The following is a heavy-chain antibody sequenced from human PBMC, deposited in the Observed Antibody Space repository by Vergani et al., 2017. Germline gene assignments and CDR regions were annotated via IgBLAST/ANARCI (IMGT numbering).Heavy chain of an antibody. Sequence: QVQLQESGPGLVKPSQTLSLTCTVSGASINNDFYYWHWIRQPAGKGLEWIGRIYVSGITDYNSSLQSRVGMSVDTSKNQFSLTLTCVTAADTAVYYGARDNKQLRPRAFLLWGQGTMVTVSS. CDR1: GASINNDFYY. CDR2: IYVSGIT. J-gene: IGHJ6*01. D-gene: IGHD4-23*01. V-gene: IGHV4-61*02. CDR3: ARDNKQLRPRAFLL.